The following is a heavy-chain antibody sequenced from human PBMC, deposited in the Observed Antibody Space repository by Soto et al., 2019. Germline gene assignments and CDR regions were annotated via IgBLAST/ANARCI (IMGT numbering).Heavy chain of an antibody. CDR1: GYTFTSYD. CDR3: ARTIFGVATYYFDY. D-gene: IGHD3-3*01. V-gene: IGHV1-8*01. Sequence: ASVKVSCKASGYTFTSYDISWVRQATGQGLEWMGWMSPNSGSTGYAQKLQGRVTMTRNTSISTAYMELSSLRSEDTAVYYCARTIFGVATYYFDYWGQGTLVTVSS. J-gene: IGHJ4*02. CDR2: MSPNSGST.